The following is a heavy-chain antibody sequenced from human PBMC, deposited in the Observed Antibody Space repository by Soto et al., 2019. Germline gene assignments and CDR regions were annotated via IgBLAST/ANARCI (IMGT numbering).Heavy chain of an antibody. J-gene: IGHJ6*02. Sequence: EVQLVESGGGLVQPGESLRLSCAATGFTFSAYSMTWVRQAPGKGLEWLSYITSGSTTVYYADSVRGRFTISRNNAKNSLYLHMNSLRDEDTAVYYCARLIAPGYYDCAMDVWGQGTTVTVSS. CDR3: ARLIAPGYYDCAMDV. V-gene: IGHV3-48*02. D-gene: IGHD2-8*01. CDR2: ITSGSTTV. CDR1: GFTFSAYS.